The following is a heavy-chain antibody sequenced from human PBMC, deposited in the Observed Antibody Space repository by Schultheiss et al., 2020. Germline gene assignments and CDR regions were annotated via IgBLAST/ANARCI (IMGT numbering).Heavy chain of an antibody. J-gene: IGHJ4*02. CDR1: GFTFSSYA. D-gene: IGHD4-17*01. V-gene: IGHV3-23*01. Sequence: GESLKISCAASGFTFSSYAMSWVRQAPGKGLEWVSAISGSGGSTYYADSVKGRFTISRDNSKNTLYLQMNSLRAEDTAVYYCAKLGVDNDYGVVWGQGTLVTVSS. CDR2: ISGSGGST. CDR3: AKLGVDNDYGVV.